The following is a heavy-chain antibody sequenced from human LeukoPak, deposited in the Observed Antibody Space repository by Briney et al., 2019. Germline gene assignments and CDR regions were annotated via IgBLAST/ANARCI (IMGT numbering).Heavy chain of an antibody. D-gene: IGHD6-19*01. CDR3: VRGRYSSGWFKDKNWFDP. CDR1: GGSFSGYY. J-gene: IGHJ5*02. Sequence: SETLSLTCAVYGGSFSGYYWSWIRHPPGKGLEWIGEINHSGSTNYNPSLKSRATISVDTSKNQFSLKLSSVTAADTAVYYCVRGRYSSGWFKDKNWFDPWGQGIPVTVSS. V-gene: IGHV4-34*01. CDR2: INHSGST.